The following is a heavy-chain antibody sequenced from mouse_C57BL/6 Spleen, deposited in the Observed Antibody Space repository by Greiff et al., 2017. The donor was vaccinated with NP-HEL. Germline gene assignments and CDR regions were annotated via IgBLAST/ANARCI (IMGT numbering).Heavy chain of an antibody. CDR3: ASHYYGRAWFAY. Sequence: QVQLQQSGPELVKPGASVKISCKASGYAFSSSWMNWVKQRPGKGLEWIGRIYPGDGDTNYNGKFKGKATLTADKSSSTAYMQLSSLTSEDSAVFFCASHYYGRAWFAYWGQGTLVTVSA. V-gene: IGHV1-82*01. D-gene: IGHD1-1*01. J-gene: IGHJ3*01. CDR2: IYPGDGDT. CDR1: GYAFSSSW.